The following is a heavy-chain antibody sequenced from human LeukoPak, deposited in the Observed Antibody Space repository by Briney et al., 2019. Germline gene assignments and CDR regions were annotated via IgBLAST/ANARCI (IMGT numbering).Heavy chain of an antibody. CDR1: GYSFTSYW. Sequence: GESLKISCKGSGYSFTSYWIGWVRQMPGKGLEWMGIIYPGDSDTRYSPSFQGQVTISADKSISTAYLQWSSLKASDTAMYYCARLAGSWYASEYFQHWGQGTLVTVSS. D-gene: IGHD6-13*01. J-gene: IGHJ1*01. V-gene: IGHV5-51*01. CDR3: ARLAGSWYASEYFQH. CDR2: IYPGDSDT.